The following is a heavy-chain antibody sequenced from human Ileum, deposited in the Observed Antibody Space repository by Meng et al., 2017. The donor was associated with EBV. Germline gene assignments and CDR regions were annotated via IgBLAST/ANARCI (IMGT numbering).Heavy chain of an antibody. D-gene: IGHD2-21*02. Sequence: QLHLQESDPGLVKPSWTLSLTGSVSGVSITSYSYYWGWIRQPPGKGLEWIATIYHTGSTYYNPSLKSRVTISVDTSKNEFSLKVTSVTAADTALYYCARRDTAWFDPWGRGTLVAVSS. CDR3: ARRDTAWFDP. CDR1: GVSITSYSYY. J-gene: IGHJ5*02. CDR2: IYHTGST. V-gene: IGHV4-39*01.